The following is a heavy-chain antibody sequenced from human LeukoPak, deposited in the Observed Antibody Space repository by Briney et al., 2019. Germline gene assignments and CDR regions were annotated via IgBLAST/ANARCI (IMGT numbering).Heavy chain of an antibody. CDR3: ARFQGYSYAYFDY. CDR2: FHTRGST. J-gene: IGHJ4*02. V-gene: IGHV4-61*02. D-gene: IGHD5-18*01. CDR1: RGSISSGNYY. Sequence: PSQTLSLTCTVSRGSISSGNYYWSWIRQPAGKGLEWIGRFHTRGSTNYNPSLKSRVIISVDTSKNQFSLKLSSVTAADTAVYYCARFQGYSYAYFDYWGQGTLVTVSS.